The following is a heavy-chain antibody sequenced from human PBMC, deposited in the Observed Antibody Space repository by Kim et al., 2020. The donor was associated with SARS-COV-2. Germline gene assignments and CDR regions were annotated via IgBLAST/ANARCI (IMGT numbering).Heavy chain of an antibody. CDR1: GFTFSIYS. Sequence: GGSLRLSCAASGFTFSIYSIDWVRPAPGKGLEWIISISSTSRNIYYADSVKGRFTVSRDNAENSVYLQMDSLTAEDTAIYYCARVGPNGYTVDYWGQGTTVTVSS. V-gene: IGHV3-48*01. J-gene: IGHJ4*02. CDR2: ISSTSRNI. CDR3: ARVGPNGYTVDY. D-gene: IGHD2-2*02.